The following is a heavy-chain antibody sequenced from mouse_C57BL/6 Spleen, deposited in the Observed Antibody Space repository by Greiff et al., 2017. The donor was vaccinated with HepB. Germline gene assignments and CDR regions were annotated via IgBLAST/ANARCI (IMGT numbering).Heavy chain of an antibody. CDR2: ISYDGSN. CDR3: ASGPPFAY. V-gene: IGHV3-6*01. J-gene: IGHJ3*01. Sequence: ESGPGLVKPSQSLSLTCSVPGYSITSGYYWNWIRQFPGNKLEWMGYISYDGSNNYNPSLKNRISITRDTSKNQFFLKLNSVTTEDTATYYCASGPPFAYWGQGTLVTVSA. CDR1: GYSITSGYY.